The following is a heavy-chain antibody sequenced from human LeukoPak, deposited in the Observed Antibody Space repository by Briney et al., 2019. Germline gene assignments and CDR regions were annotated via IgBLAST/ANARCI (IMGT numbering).Heavy chain of an antibody. CDR1: GFTFSSYE. J-gene: IGHJ4*02. CDR3: ARSPTSWYFDY. CDR2: ISSSGSTI. D-gene: IGHD2-2*01. V-gene: IGHV3-48*03. Sequence: GGSLRLSCAASGFTFSSYEMNWVRQAPGKGLEWVSYISSSGSTIYYADSVKGRFTISRDNAKNTLYLQMNSLRPEDTSVYFCARSPTSWYFDYWGQGTLVTVSS.